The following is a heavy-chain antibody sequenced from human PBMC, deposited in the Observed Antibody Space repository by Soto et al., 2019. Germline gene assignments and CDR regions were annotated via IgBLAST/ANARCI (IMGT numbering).Heavy chain of an antibody. Sequence: EVQLLESGGGLVQPGGSLRLSCAASGFTFNNYAMTWVRQAPGKGLEWVSAISGGGDTTSYADSVKGRFTVSRDGFKNTLYLQMSSLRVANTALYYGPKGRGGSGSLTPRVDFWGQGTLVTVPS. CDR2: ISGGGDTT. CDR1: GFTFNNYA. V-gene: IGHV3-23*01. D-gene: IGHD3-10*01. CDR3: PKGRGGSGSLTPRVDF. J-gene: IGHJ4*02.